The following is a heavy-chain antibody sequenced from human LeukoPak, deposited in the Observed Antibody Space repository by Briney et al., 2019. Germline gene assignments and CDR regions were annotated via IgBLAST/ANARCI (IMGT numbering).Heavy chain of an antibody. Sequence: SETLSLTCTVSGGSISSYYWSWIRQPAGKGLEWIGRIYTSGSTNYNPSLTSRVTMSVDTSKNQFSLKLSSVTAADTAVYYCARAPPQWLVQGAFDIWGQGTMVTVSS. D-gene: IGHD6-19*01. CDR2: IYTSGST. J-gene: IGHJ3*02. CDR1: GGSISSYY. V-gene: IGHV4-4*07. CDR3: ARAPPQWLVQGAFDI.